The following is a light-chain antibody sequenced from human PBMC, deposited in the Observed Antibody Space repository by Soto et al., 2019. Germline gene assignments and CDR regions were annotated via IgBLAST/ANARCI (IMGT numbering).Light chain of an antibody. V-gene: IGKV1-5*03. Sequence: DIQMTQSPSTLSASVGDRVTITCRASQSISSWLAWYQQKPGKAPKLLIYKASSLESGVTSRFSGSGSGTEFTLTISSLQPEDFATYYCLQHNSYPLTFGGGTKVDIK. CDR2: KAS. CDR1: QSISSW. J-gene: IGKJ4*01. CDR3: LQHNSYPLT.